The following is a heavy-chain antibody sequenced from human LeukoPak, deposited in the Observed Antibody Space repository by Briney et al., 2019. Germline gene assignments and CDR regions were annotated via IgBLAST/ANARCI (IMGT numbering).Heavy chain of an antibody. D-gene: IGHD2-21*02. CDR1: GYTFTSYG. V-gene: IGHV1-18*01. CDR2: ISAYNGST. J-gene: IGHJ4*02. CDR3: ARNTETAIPLPYYFDY. Sequence: ASVKVSCKASGYTFTSYGISWVRQAPGQGLEWMGWISAYNGSTNYAQKFQGRVTITRDTSASTAYMDLSSLRSEDTAVYYCARNTETAIPLPYYFDYWGQGALVTVSS.